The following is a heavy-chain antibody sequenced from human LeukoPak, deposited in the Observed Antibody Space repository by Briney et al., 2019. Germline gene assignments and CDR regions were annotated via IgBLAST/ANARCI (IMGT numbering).Heavy chain of an antibody. V-gene: IGHV3-7*01. J-gene: IGHJ6*02. CDR1: GFTFSSYW. Sequence: PGGSLRLSCAASGFTFSSYWMSWVRQAPGKGLEWVANIKQHGSEKYYVDSVKGRFTISRDNDKNSLYVQMNSLRAEDTAVYYCARDGAHGMDVWGQGTTVTVSS. CDR3: ARDGAHGMDV. CDR2: IKQHGSEK.